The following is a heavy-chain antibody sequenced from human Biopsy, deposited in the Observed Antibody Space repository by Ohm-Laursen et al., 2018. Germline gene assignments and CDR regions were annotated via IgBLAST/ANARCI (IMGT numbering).Heavy chain of an antibody. J-gene: IGHJ6*02. CDR3: ARAKLEPVYYYYGMDV. V-gene: IGHV1-18*01. Sequence: GASVKVSCKASGYTFINYDINWVRQAPGQGLEWMGWINTENGNTIYAQNLQGRVTMTADTSTSTAYMEVTSLRSDDTAVYYCARAKLEPVYYYYGMDVWGQGTTVTVSS. CDR2: INTENGNT. CDR1: GYTFINYD. D-gene: IGHD1-1*01.